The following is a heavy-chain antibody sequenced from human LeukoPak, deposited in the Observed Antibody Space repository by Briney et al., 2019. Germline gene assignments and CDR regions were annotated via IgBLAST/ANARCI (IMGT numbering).Heavy chain of an antibody. J-gene: IGHJ4*02. CDR1: GGTFSSYA. D-gene: IGHD3-10*01. V-gene: IGHV1-69*04. CDR2: IIPIFGMA. Sequence: GASVKVSCKASGGTFSSYAISWVRQAPGQGLEWMGRIIPIFGMANYAQKFQGRVTITADKSTSTAYMELSSLRSEDTAVYYCARGDTMVRGRTDYWGQGTLVTVSS. CDR3: ARGDTMVRGRTDY.